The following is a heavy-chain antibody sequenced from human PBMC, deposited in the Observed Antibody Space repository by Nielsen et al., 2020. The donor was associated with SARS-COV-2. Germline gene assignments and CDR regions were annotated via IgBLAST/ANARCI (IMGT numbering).Heavy chain of an antibody. V-gene: IGHV3-30*04. J-gene: IGHJ4*02. CDR2: ISYDGSNK. CDR3: AKDGGPAVFDY. Sequence: GESLKISCAASGFTFSSYAMHWVRQAPGKGLEWVAVISYDGSNKYYADSVKGRFTISRDNSKNSLYLQMNSLRAEDTAVYYCAKDGGPAVFDYWGQGTLVTVS. CDR1: GFTFSSYA.